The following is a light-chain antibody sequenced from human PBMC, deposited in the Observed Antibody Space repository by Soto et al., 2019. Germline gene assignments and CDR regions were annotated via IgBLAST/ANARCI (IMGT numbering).Light chain of an antibody. Sequence: EIVLTQSPGTLSLSPGERATLSCRASQSVSSNYLAWYQQKHGQAPRLLIYGASSRATGVPDRFSGSGSGTDFTLTISKLEPEDFALYYCQQYGSAPPLTFGGGTKVEIK. J-gene: IGKJ4*01. CDR1: QSVSSNY. CDR2: GAS. V-gene: IGKV3-20*01. CDR3: QQYGSAPPLT.